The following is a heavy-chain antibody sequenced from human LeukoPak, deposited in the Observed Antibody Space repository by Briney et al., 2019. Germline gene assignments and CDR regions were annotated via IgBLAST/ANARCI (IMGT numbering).Heavy chain of an antibody. V-gene: IGHV3-21*01. D-gene: IGHD3-3*01. CDR1: GFTVSSNY. CDR2: ISSSSSYI. CDR3: ARRRITISGDTDDAFDI. J-gene: IGHJ3*02. Sequence: PGGSLRLSCAASGFTVSSNYMSWVRQAPGKGLEWVSSISSSSSYIYYADSVKGRFTISRDNAKNSLYLQMNSLRAEDTAVYYCARRRITISGDTDDAFDIWGQGTMVTVSS.